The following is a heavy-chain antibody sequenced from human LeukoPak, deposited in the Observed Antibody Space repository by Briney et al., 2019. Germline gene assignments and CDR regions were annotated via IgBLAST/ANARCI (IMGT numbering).Heavy chain of an antibody. CDR3: ARWDDSAWAFGS. Sequence: SETLSLTCIVSGGSILTYSWNWIRQPPGKGLEWIGYIPHTGTTSYRSSLKSRVTISVDSSKNQLSLKLASVTAADTAVYFCARWDDSAWAFGSWGQGTLVTVSS. CDR2: IPHTGTT. V-gene: IGHV4-59*08. J-gene: IGHJ4*02. CDR1: GGSILTYS. D-gene: IGHD6-19*01.